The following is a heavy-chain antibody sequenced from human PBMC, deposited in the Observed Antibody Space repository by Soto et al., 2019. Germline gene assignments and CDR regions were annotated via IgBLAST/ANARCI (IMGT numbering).Heavy chain of an antibody. CDR1: GFTFSDYY. V-gene: IGHV3-11*01. J-gene: IGHJ4*02. Sequence: GGSLRLSCAASGFTFSDYYMSWIRQAPGKGLEWVSYISSSGSTIYYADSVKGRFTISRDNAKNSLYLQMNSLRAEDTAVYYRARDPREYYFDYWGQGTLVTVSS. CDR2: ISSSGSTI. CDR3: ARDPREYYFDY.